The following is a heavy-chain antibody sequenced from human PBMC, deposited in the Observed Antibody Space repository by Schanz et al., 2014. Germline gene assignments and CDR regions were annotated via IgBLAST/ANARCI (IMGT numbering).Heavy chain of an antibody. CDR2: IYSGIGA. J-gene: IGHJ4*02. Sequence: AQLMESGGGVVQPGTSLILSCSVSGFTVSSNHMSWVRQAPGKGLEWVSVIYSGIGAYYADSVKDRFTVSRDNSKNTVYLQMNRLRAEDTAVYYCARVHHYDPSGWGYFDYWGQGALXTVSS. CDR3: ARVHHYDPSGWGYFDY. V-gene: IGHV3-66*01. CDR1: GFTVSSNH. D-gene: IGHD3-22*01.